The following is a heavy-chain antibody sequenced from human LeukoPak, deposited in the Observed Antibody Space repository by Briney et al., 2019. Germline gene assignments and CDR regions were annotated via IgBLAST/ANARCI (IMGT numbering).Heavy chain of an antibody. J-gene: IGHJ6*02. Sequence: GASVKVSCKASGYRFISYTMSWVRQAPGQGLEWMGWINTKTANPTYAQDFTGRFVFSLDTSVSTAYLQISGLKAGDTAVYYCARVAGFGERGMDVWGQGTTVTVSS. D-gene: IGHD3-10*01. V-gene: IGHV7-4-1*02. CDR1: GYRFISYT. CDR2: INTKTANP. CDR3: ARVAGFGERGMDV.